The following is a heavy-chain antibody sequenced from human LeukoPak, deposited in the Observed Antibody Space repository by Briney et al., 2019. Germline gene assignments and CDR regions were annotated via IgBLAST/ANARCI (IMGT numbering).Heavy chain of an antibody. CDR2: ISGSGGST. J-gene: IGHJ2*01. V-gene: IGHV3-23*01. CDR1: GFTFSSYA. CDR3: AKDRTVGASYWYLDL. D-gene: IGHD1-26*01. Sequence: PGGSLRLSCAASGFTFSSYAMSWVRQAPGKGLEWVSAISGSGGSTYYADSVKGRFTISRDNSKNTLFLHMNTLRAEDTAIYYCAKDRTVGASYWYLDLWGRGTLVTVSS.